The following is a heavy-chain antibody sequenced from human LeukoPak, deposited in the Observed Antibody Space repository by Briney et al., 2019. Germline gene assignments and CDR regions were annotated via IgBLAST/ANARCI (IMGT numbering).Heavy chain of an antibody. CDR3: ARMIVVVITTGYYYGMVV. V-gene: IGHV1-69*13. Sequence: ASVKVSCKASGGTFSSYAISWVRQAPGQGLEWMGGIIPIFGTANYAQKFQGRVTITADESTSTAYMELSSLRSEDTAVYYCARMIVVVITTGYYYGMVVWGQGTTVTVSS. J-gene: IGHJ6*02. CDR1: GGTFSSYA. CDR2: IIPIFGTA. D-gene: IGHD3-22*01.